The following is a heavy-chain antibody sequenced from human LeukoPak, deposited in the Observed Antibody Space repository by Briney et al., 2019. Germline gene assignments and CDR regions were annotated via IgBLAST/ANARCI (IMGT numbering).Heavy chain of an antibody. J-gene: IGHJ4*02. CDR3: ARDSDTAMVIDY. Sequence: GRSLRLSCAASGLTFSSYGMHWVRQAPGKGLEWVAVIWYDGSNKYYADSVKGRFTISRDNSKNTLCLEMNSLRAEDTAVYYCARDSDTAMVIDYWGQGTLVTVSS. CDR1: GLTFSSYG. V-gene: IGHV3-33*01. CDR2: IWYDGSNK. D-gene: IGHD5-18*01.